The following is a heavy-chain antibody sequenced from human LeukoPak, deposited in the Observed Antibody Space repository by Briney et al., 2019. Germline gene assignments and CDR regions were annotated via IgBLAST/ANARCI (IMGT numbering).Heavy chain of an antibody. Sequence: PGGSLRLSCAASGFSFSSYGMHWVRQAPVKGLEWVAVISYDGSNKYYADSVKGRFTISRDNSKNTLYLQTNSLRAEDTAVYYCAKMEQQLVLGYWGQGTLVTVSS. J-gene: IGHJ4*02. D-gene: IGHD6-13*01. V-gene: IGHV3-30*18. CDR2: ISYDGSNK. CDR3: AKMEQQLVLGY. CDR1: GFSFSSYG.